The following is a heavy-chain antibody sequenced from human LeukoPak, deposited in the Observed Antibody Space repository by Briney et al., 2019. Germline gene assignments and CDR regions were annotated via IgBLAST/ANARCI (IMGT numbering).Heavy chain of an antibody. CDR3: ARTDGTVSAHGCLLIY. Sequence: CRSLRLSCAASGFPFRSYGMHWVRQAPGKGLEWVAFLSYDGSIKYYGDSVKGRFTISRDNSKNTLYLEMNSLRGDDTAIYYCARTDGTVSAHGCLLIYWGQRTLVTVSS. CDR2: LSYDGSIK. J-gene: IGHJ4*01. V-gene: IGHV3-30*03. D-gene: IGHD1-14*01. CDR1: GFPFRSYG.